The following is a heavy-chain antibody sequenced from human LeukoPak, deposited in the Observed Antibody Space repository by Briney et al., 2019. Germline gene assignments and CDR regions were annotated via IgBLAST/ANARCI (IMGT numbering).Heavy chain of an antibody. Sequence: ASVKVSCKASGGTFSSYAISWVRQAPGQGLEWMGWINPNSGGTNYAQKFQGRVTMTRDTSISTAYMELSRLRSDDTAVYYCARVGRGGLVPAAMRSYFDYWGQGTLVTVSS. CDR2: INPNSGGT. CDR1: GGTFSSYA. V-gene: IGHV1-2*02. J-gene: IGHJ4*02. CDR3: ARVGRGGLVPAAMRSYFDY. D-gene: IGHD2-2*01.